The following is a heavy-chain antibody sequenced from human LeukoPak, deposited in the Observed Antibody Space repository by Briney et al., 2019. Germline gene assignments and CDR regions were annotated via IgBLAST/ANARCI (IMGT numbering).Heavy chain of an antibody. V-gene: IGHV3-9*01. CDR2: ISWNSDMV. J-gene: IGHJ5*02. D-gene: IGHD1-26*01. Sequence: GGSLRLSCAASGFTFGDYAMHWVRQAPGKGLEWVSGISWNSDMVGYADSVKGRFTISRDNARNYLFLQMSSLRAEDTAFYYCAKGGSYSPWGQGTLVTVSS. CDR1: GFTFGDYA. CDR3: AKGGSYSP.